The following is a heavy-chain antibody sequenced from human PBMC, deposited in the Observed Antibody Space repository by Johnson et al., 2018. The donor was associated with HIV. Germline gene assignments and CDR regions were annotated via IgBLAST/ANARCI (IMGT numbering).Heavy chain of an antibody. J-gene: IGHJ3*02. CDR3: ARVKGATNALDI. CDR2: IRSKAYGGTT. CDR1: GFTFGDYT. Sequence: EVQLVESGGGLVQPGRSLRLSCTASGFTFGDYTMNWVRQAPGKGLEWVGFIRSKAYGGTTEYAASVKGRFTISRDDSKSIAYLQINSLKTEDTSLYYCARVKGATNALDIWGPGTLVTVSS. D-gene: IGHD1-26*01. V-gene: IGHV3-49*04.